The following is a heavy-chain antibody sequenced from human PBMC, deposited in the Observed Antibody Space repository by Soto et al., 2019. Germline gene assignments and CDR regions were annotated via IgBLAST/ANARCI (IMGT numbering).Heavy chain of an antibody. J-gene: IGHJ4*02. CDR3: APPDPGSYHFDY. V-gene: IGHV4-4*02. Sequence: QVQLQESGPGLVKPSGILSLTCAVSGGSFSSRSYWSWVRQPPGKGLEWIGEIHQSGSPSYNPSLTSRVAISVDGSKIRFPLSLSSVTAADTAMYSCAPPDPGSYHFDYWGQGHLVTVSS. CDR2: IHQSGSP. CDR1: GGSFSSRSY. D-gene: IGHD3-10*01.